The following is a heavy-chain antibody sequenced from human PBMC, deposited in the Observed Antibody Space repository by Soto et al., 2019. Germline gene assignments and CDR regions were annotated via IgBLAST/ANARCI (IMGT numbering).Heavy chain of an antibody. Sequence: ESGGGLVQPGGSLRLSCAASGFTFSSYAMSWVRQAPGKGLEWVSAISGSGGSTYYADSVKGRFTISRDNSKNTLYLQMNSLRAEDTAVYYCAKVSRDIVVVPAAGDYWGQGTLVTVSS. CDR2: ISGSGGST. D-gene: IGHD2-2*01. V-gene: IGHV3-23*01. CDR3: AKVSRDIVVVPAAGDY. J-gene: IGHJ4*02. CDR1: GFTFSSYA.